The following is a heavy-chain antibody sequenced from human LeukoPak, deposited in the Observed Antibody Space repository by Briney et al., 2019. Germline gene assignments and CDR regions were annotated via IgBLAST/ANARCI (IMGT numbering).Heavy chain of an antibody. V-gene: IGHV4-59*08. CDR1: GGSINSYY. D-gene: IGHD6-19*01. CDR2: IYYSGNT. J-gene: IGHJ4*02. Sequence: SETLSLTCTVSGGSINSYYWSWIRQPPGKGLEWIGYIYYSGNTYYNPSLKSRVTISVDTSKSQFSLKLSSVTAAYTAVYYCARHTTRGTSGWYRVFDYWGQGTLVTVSS. CDR3: ARHTTRGTSGWYRVFDY.